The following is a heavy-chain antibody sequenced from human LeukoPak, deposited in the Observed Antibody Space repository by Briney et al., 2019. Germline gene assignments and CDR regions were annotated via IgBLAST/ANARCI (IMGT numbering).Heavy chain of an antibody. Sequence: PSETLSLTCTVSVGSISSHYWSWIRQPPGKGLEWIGYIYYSGSINYNPSLKSRVSISGDTSKNQFSLKLSSLTAADTAVYYCARAGVVYDFRALSPYYFDSWGQGTPVTVSS. V-gene: IGHV4-59*11. CDR1: VGSISSHY. J-gene: IGHJ4*02. D-gene: IGHD3-3*01. CDR2: IYYSGSI. CDR3: ARAGVVYDFRALSPYYFDS.